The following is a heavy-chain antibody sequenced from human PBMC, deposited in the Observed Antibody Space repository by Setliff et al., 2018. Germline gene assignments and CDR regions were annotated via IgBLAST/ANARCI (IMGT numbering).Heavy chain of an antibody. J-gene: IGHJ4*02. V-gene: IGHV3-64*02. CDR3: ARGGTFSSGPLDS. CDR2: ISSSGGYI. D-gene: IGHD3-22*01. CDR1: GFTFSAYA. Sequence: GGSLRLSCAASGFTFSAYAMHWVRQAPGKGLEYVSSISSSGGYIYYPDSVKGRFTISRDNSKSTLHLLMDSLRTEDMAVYYCARGGTFSSGPLDSWGQGTLVTVSS.